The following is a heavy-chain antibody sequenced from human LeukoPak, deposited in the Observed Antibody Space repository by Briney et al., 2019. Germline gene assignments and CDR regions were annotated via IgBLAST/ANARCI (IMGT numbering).Heavy chain of an antibody. J-gene: IGHJ4*02. Sequence: PGGSLRLSCAASGFTFSNYAMHWVRQAPGKGLEWVAVVSYDGNTKFYADSVKGRFTISRDNSKNTLYLQMNSLRAEDTAVYFCAKQNTVTRGPVDYWGQGTLVTVSS. CDR3: AKQNTVTRGPVDY. V-gene: IGHV3-30*18. CDR2: VSYDGNTK. CDR1: GFTFSNYA. D-gene: IGHD4-17*01.